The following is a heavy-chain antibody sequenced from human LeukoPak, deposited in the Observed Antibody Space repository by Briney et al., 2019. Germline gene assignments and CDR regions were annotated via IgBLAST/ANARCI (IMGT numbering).Heavy chain of an antibody. CDR3: ASLLVGATRGIDY. Sequence: SVKVSCKASGGTFSSYAISWVRQAPGQGLEWMGRIIPVLGIANYAQKFQGRVTITADKSTSTAYMELSSLRSEDTAVYYCASLLVGATRGIDYWGQGTLVTVSS. D-gene: IGHD1-26*01. J-gene: IGHJ4*02. CDR1: GGTFSSYA. V-gene: IGHV1-69*04. CDR2: IIPVLGIA.